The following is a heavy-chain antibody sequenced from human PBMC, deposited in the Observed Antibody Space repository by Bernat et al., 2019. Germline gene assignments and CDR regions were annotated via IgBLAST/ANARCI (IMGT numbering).Heavy chain of an antibody. CDR2: INPNSGGT. V-gene: IGHV1-2*04. CDR1: GGTFTGYY. J-gene: IGHJ4*02. Sequence: QVQLVQSGAEVKKPGSSVKVSCKASGGTFTGYYMHWVRQAPGQGLEWMGWINPNSGGTNYAQKFQGWVTMTRDTSISTAYMELSRLRSDDTAVYYCARDLSYSSSWGEYYFDYWGQGTLVTVSS. CDR3: ARDLSYSSSWGEYYFDY. D-gene: IGHD6-6*01.